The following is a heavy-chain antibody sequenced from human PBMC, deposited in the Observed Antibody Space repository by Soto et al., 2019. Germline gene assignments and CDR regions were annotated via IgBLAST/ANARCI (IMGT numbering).Heavy chain of an antibody. CDR2: IYTTRSP. Sequence: SETLSLTCTVSGDSVSKYYWNWIRQPAGRGLEWIGRIYTTRSPNYNPSLKSRVTMSVDTSKNQFSLKLNLSSVTAADTAVYYCARSPAYGDYANLDTWGQGTLVTVSS. D-gene: IGHD4-17*01. CDR1: GDSVSKYY. CDR3: ARSPAYGDYANLDT. V-gene: IGHV4-4*07. J-gene: IGHJ5*02.